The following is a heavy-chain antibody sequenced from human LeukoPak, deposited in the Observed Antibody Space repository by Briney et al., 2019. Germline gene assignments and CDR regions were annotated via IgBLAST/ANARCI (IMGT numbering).Heavy chain of an antibody. CDR3: ARDLRSIPSRQYYYYYYMDV. Sequence: ASVKVSCKASGYTFTGYYMHWVRQAPGQGLEWMGWINPNSGGTNYAQKFQGRVTMTRDTSISTAYMELSRLRSDDTAVYYCARDLRSIPSRQYYYYYYMDVWGKGTTVTVSS. J-gene: IGHJ6*03. CDR1: GYTFTGYY. CDR2: INPNSGGT. V-gene: IGHV1-2*02. D-gene: IGHD3-3*02.